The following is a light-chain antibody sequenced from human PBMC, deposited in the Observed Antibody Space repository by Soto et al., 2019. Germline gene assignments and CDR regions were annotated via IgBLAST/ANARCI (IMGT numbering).Light chain of an antibody. J-gene: IGKJ1*01. CDR1: QSISSY. Sequence: DIQMTQSPSSLSASVGDRVTITYRASQSISSYLNWYQQKPGKAPKLLIYAASSLQSGVPSSFSGSGSGTDFTLTISSLQPEDFATYYCQQSYSSPQTFGQGTKVDIK. V-gene: IGKV1-39*01. CDR3: QQSYSSPQT. CDR2: AAS.